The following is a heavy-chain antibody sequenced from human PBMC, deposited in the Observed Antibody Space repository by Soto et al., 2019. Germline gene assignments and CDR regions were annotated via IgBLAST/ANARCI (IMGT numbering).Heavy chain of an antibody. CDR1: GYSISSSNW. V-gene: IGHV4-28*01. CDR2: IYYSGST. Sequence: QVQLQESGPGLVKPSDTLSLTCAVSGYSISSSNWWGWIRQPPGKGLEWIGYIYYSGSTYYNPSLQSRVTTSVDTSKNQFSLKLSSVTAVDTAVYYCARTIVGGTGDAFDIWGQGTMVTVSS. CDR3: ARTIVGGTGDAFDI. J-gene: IGHJ3*02. D-gene: IGHD1-26*01.